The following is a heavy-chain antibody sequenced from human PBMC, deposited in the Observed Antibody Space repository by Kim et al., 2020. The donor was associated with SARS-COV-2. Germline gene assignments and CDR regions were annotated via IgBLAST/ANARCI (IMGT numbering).Heavy chain of an antibody. J-gene: IGHJ4*02. CDR2: IKQDGSET. D-gene: IGHD1-26*01. CDR3: ARGIGSYPY. V-gene: IGHV3-7*03. CDR1: GFTLSSYW. Sequence: GGSLRLSCAASGFTLSSYWMNWVRQAPGKGLEWVANIKQDGSETYHVDSVKGRFTISRDSARNSLYLQMNSLRAEDTAVYYCARGIGSYPYWGQGTLVTVSS.